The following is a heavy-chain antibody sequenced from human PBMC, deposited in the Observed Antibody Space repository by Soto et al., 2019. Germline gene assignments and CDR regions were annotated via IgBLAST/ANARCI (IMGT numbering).Heavy chain of an antibody. CDR3: ARGRVGSGTVHWYLDL. J-gene: IGHJ2*01. Sequence: QVQLVESGGGVVQPGRSLRLSCVASGFTFSDYGMHWVRQAPGKGLEWVAVIWYDASNEDYVDSVKGRFTISRDNSKNSVYLQMNSLRAEDTAVYYCARGRVGSGTVHWYLDLWGRGTLVSVSS. D-gene: IGHD6-19*01. CDR1: GFTFSDYG. V-gene: IGHV3-33*01. CDR2: IWYDASNE.